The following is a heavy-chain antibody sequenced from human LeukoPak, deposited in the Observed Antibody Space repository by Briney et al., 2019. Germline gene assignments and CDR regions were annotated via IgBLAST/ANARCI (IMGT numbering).Heavy chain of an antibody. J-gene: IGHJ4*02. D-gene: IGHD3-22*01. Sequence: PSETLSLTCAVYGGSFSSYYWSLIRQPPGKGLEWIGYIYYSGSTNYNPSLKSRVTISVDTSKNQFSLKLSSVTAADTAVYYCAREGDYYDSSGYYVVDYWGQGTLVTVSS. CDR2: IYYSGST. CDR1: GGSFSSYY. V-gene: IGHV4-59*01. CDR3: AREGDYYDSSGYYVVDY.